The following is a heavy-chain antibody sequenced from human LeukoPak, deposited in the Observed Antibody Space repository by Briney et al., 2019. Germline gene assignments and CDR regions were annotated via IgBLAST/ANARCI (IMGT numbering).Heavy chain of an antibody. CDR3: ARSELGYCSSTSCYPGAFDI. CDR1: GYSFISYW. V-gene: IGHV5-51*01. D-gene: IGHD2-2*01. CDR2: IYPGDSDT. J-gene: IGHJ3*02. Sequence: GASLKISCKGSGYSFISYWIGWVRQMPGKGLEWMGIIYPGDSDTRYSPSFQGQVTISADKSISTAYLQWSSLKASDTAMYYCARSELGYCSSTSCYPGAFDIWGQGTMVTVSS.